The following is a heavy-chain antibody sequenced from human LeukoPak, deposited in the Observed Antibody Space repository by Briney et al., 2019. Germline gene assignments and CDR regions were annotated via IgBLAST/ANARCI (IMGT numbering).Heavy chain of an antibody. V-gene: IGHV3-33*01. Sequence: GGSLRLSCAASGFTFSSYGMHWVRQAPPKELEGVAVIWYDGSNKYYADSVKGRFTISRDNSKNTLYLQMNSLRAEDTAVYYCARGGDIVIVPAAILDYWGQGTLVTVSS. CDR1: GFTFSSYG. CDR3: ARGGDIVIVPAAILDY. D-gene: IGHD2-2*01. J-gene: IGHJ4*02. CDR2: IWYDGSNK.